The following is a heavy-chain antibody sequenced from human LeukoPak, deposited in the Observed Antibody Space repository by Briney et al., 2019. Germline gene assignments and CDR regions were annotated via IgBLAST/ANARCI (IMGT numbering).Heavy chain of an antibody. Sequence: GGSLRLSCAAYGFTFSSYSMNWVRQAPGKGLEWVSYISGSRSTIYYADSVKGRFTISRDNAKDSLYLQMNSLRDEGTAMYYCARVTVGSTRGFDYWGQGTLVTVSS. CDR2: ISGSRSTI. J-gene: IGHJ4*02. V-gene: IGHV3-48*02. CDR3: ARVTVGSTRGFDY. D-gene: IGHD1-26*01. CDR1: GFTFSSYS.